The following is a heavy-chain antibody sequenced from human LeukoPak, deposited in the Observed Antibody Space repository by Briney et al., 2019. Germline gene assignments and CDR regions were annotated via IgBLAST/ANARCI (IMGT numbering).Heavy chain of an antibody. J-gene: IGHJ1*01. CDR2: ICFDGSNK. V-gene: IGHV3-33*01. CDR1: GFTFSSYG. CDR3: ASDSYSPEYFQH. Sequence: GGSLRLSCAASGFTFSSYGMHWVRQAPGKGLEWVALICFDGSNKYYSDSVKGRFTISRDNSKNTLYLQMNTLRAEDTAVYYCASDSYSPEYFQHWGQGTLVTVSS. D-gene: IGHD2-15*01.